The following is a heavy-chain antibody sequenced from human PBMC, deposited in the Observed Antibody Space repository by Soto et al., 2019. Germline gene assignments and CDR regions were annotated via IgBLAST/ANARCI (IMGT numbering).Heavy chain of an antibody. CDR1: GGSISSGDYY. V-gene: IGHV4-30-4*01. Sequence: SETLSLTCTVSGGSISSGDYYWSWIRQPPGKGLEWIGYIYYSGSTYYNPSLKRRVTISVDTSKNQFSLKLSSVTAADTAVYYCSRVLYNYYDSSGYYFDYWGQGTLVTVSS. CDR3: SRVLYNYYDSSGYYFDY. J-gene: IGHJ4*02. CDR2: IYYSGST. D-gene: IGHD3-22*01.